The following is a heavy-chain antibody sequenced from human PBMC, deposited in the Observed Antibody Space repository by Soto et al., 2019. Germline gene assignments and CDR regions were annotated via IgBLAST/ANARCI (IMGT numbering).Heavy chain of an antibody. J-gene: IGHJ4*02. CDR3: TRHMSPNIAVAGT. D-gene: IGHD6-19*01. CDR2: ISSSGDNT. Sequence: GGSLRLSCSASGFTFGSYAMHWVRQAPGKGLEYVSAISSSGDNTYYPDSVKGRFTISRDNSKNTLYLQMSSLRVEDMAVYYCTRHMSPNIAVAGTWGQGTQVTVSS. CDR1: GFTFGSYA. V-gene: IGHV3-64D*08.